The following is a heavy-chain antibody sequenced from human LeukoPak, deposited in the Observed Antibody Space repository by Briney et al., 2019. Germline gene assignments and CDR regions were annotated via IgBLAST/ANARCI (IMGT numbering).Heavy chain of an antibody. CDR1: GGSFSGYY. Sequence: SETLSLTCAVYGGSFSGYYWSWIRQPPGKGLEWIGEINHSGSTNYNPSLKSRVTISEDTSKNQFSLKLSSVTAADTAVYYCAGDSGYPGYWGQGTLVTVSS. D-gene: IGHD5-12*01. CDR2: INHSGST. V-gene: IGHV4-34*01. J-gene: IGHJ4*02. CDR3: AGDSGYPGY.